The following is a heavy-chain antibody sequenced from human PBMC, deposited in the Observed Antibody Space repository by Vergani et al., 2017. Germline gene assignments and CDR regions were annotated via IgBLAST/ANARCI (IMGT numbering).Heavy chain of an antibody. CDR1: GYTFTDYF. CDR2: INPNSGGT. CDR3: ARVGTSYIRDHFDS. J-gene: IGHJ4*02. D-gene: IGHD1-26*01. V-gene: IGHV1-2*02. Sequence: QVQLVQSGAEVKKPGASVKVSCKASGYTFTDYFMHWVRQAPGQGLEWMGWINPNSGGTNYAQKFQGRVTMTRDTSISTAYMELSNLRSDDTAVYYCARVGTSYIRDHFDSWGQGTLVTVSS.